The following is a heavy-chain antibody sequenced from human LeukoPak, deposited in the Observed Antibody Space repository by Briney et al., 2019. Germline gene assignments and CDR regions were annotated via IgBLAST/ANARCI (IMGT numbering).Heavy chain of an antibody. J-gene: IGHJ4*02. Sequence: TGGSLRLSCAASGFTFSTYSMNWVRQAPGKGLEWVSSISTSSTYMYYVDSVKGRFTISRDNAKNSLHLQMNSLRAEDTAVYYCAKARNCDSASCYGVGDFWGQGTLVTVSS. CDR1: GFTFSTYS. D-gene: IGHD2-2*01. CDR3: AKARNCDSASCYGVGDF. V-gene: IGHV3-21*01. CDR2: ISTSSTYM.